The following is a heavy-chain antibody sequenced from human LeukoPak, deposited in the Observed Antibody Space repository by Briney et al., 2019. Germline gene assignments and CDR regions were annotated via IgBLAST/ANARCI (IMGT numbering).Heavy chain of an antibody. CDR1: GGSISSGGYY. J-gene: IGHJ4*02. CDR3: AALIAVSGTVDY. V-gene: IGHV4-31*03. D-gene: IGHD6-19*01. Sequence: SETLPPTCTVSGGSISSGGYYWNWIRQHPGKGLEWIGYISYSGSTYYNSSLKSRVTISVDTSKNQFSLNLSSVTAADTAVYYCAALIAVSGTVDYWGQGTLVTVSS. CDR2: ISYSGST.